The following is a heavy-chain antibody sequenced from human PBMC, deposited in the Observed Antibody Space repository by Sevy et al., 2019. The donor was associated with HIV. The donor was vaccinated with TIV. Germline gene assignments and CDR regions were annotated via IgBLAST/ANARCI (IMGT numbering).Heavy chain of an antibody. Sequence: GGSLRLSCAASGFIFSSYIMIWVRQAPGKGLEWVSAISGRGETTYYADSVKGRFTLSRDNSNNTLYLQMSSLKAADTAVYYCAASSGRYTKFDPWGQGILVTVSS. CDR3: AASSGRYTKFDP. V-gene: IGHV3-23*01. J-gene: IGHJ5*02. CDR1: GFIFSSYI. CDR2: ISGRGETT. D-gene: IGHD1-26*01.